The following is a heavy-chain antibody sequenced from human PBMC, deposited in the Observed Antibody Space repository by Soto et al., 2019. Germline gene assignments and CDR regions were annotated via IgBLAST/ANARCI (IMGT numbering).Heavy chain of an antibody. CDR1: GGSISSYY. CDR2: IYYSGST. Sequence: SETLSLTCAVSGGSISSYYWSWIRQPPGKGLEWIGYIYYSGSTNYNPSLKSRVTISVDTSKNQFSLKVSSVTAADTAVYYCARQMTTLTTVDYWGQGTLVTV. CDR3: ARQMTTLTTVDY. J-gene: IGHJ4*02. D-gene: IGHD4-17*01. V-gene: IGHV4-59*01.